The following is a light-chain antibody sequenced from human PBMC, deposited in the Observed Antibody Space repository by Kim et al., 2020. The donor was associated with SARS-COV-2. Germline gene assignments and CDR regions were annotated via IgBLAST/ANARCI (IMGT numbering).Light chain of an antibody. V-gene: IGLV2-14*03. CDR3: NSYTSSSIGV. CDR1: SSDGGGHDY. Sequence: GQSVNISYTGTSSDGGGHDYASWYQKHQGKAPKLLIYDVSPRPPGVSHRFSGSKSGNTASLTISGLQADDEADYYCNSYTSSSIGVFGGGTKLTVL. CDR2: DVS. J-gene: IGLJ3*02.